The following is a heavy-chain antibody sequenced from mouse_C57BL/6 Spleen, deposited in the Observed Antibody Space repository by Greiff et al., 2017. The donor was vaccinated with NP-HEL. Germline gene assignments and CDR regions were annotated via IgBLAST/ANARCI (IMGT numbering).Heavy chain of an antibody. J-gene: IGHJ2*01. CDR3: ARRITTVVAKGFDY. CDR1: GYSFTGYY. CDR2: INPSTGGT. D-gene: IGHD1-1*01. Sequence: EVQLQQSGPELVKPGASVKISCKASGYSFTGYYMNWVKQSPEKSLEWIGEINPSTGGTTYNQKFKAKATLTVDKSSSTAYMQLKSLTSEDSAVYYCARRITTVVAKGFDYWGQGTTLTVSS. V-gene: IGHV1-42*01.